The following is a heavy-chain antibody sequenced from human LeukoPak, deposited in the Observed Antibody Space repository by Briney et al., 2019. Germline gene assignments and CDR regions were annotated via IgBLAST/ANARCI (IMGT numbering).Heavy chain of an antibody. V-gene: IGHV1-8*01. CDR3: AKRYNWNDVGVDY. J-gene: IGHJ4*02. D-gene: IGHD1-1*01. CDR2: MNPNRGNT. Sequence: ASLKVSCKASGYTFTSYDITWVRQATGQGLEWMRWMNPNRGNTGYAQKFQGRVTMTRNTSISTAYMELSSLRSEDPAVYYCAKRYNWNDVGVDYWGQGTLVTVSS. CDR1: GYTFTSYD.